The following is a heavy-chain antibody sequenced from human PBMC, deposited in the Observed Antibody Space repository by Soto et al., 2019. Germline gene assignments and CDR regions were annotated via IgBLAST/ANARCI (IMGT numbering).Heavy chain of an antibody. V-gene: IGHV1-69*01. D-gene: IGHD6-19*01. CDR3: AKSAGYSSGWHQKPFNWFDP. Sequence: QLQLVQSGAEVQKPGSSVNVSCRASGGTFSSFSISWVRQAPGQGLEWMGGIIPIFGTATYAQNFRGRVTISADESTNTAHMELTSLTSEDTAVYYCAKSAGYSSGWHQKPFNWFDPWGQGTLVTVSS. J-gene: IGHJ5*02. CDR2: IIPIFGTA. CDR1: GGTFSSFS.